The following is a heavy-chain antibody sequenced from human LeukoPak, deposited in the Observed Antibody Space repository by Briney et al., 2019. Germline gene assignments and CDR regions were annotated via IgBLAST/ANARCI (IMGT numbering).Heavy chain of an antibody. CDR3: ARGYYDFWSGPRNYFDY. J-gene: IGHJ4*02. CDR2: MNPNSGNT. Sequence: ASVKVSCKASGYTFTSYAMHWVRQAPGQRLEWMGWMNPNSGNTGYAQKFQGRVTITRNTSISTAYMELSSLRSEDTAVYYCARGYYDFWSGPRNYFDYWGQGTLVTVSS. CDR1: GYTFTSYA. D-gene: IGHD3-3*01. V-gene: IGHV1-8*03.